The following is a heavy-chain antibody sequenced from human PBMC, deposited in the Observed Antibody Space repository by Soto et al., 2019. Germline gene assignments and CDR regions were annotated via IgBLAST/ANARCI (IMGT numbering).Heavy chain of an antibody. D-gene: IGHD6-6*01. Sequence: ASVKVSCKASGYTFTSYYIHWVRQAPGQGLEWMGIINPSGGGANYAQRFQGRVTMTRDTSTSTVYMELSSLRSEDTAVYYCARDYKAYSSSSAGYWGQGTLVTVSS. J-gene: IGHJ4*02. CDR2: INPSGGGA. V-gene: IGHV1-46*01. CDR1: GYTFTSYY. CDR3: ARDYKAYSSSSAGY.